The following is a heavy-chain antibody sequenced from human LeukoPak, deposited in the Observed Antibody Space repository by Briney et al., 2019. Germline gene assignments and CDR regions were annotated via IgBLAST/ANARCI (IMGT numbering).Heavy chain of an antibody. Sequence: GASVKVSCKASGYSFTGFYMYWVRQAPGQGLEWMGWINPKSGDTKSAQKFQGRVSLTRDTSISTAYMELTRLGSDDTAVYYCARRRGGFTAKGWFDPWGQGTLVTVSS. V-gene: IGHV1-2*02. D-gene: IGHD2-15*01. CDR1: GYSFTGFY. CDR2: INPKSGDT. CDR3: ARRRGGFTAKGWFDP. J-gene: IGHJ5*02.